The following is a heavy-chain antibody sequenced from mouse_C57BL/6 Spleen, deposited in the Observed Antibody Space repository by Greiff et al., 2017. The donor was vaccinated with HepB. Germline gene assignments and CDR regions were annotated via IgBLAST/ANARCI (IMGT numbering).Heavy chain of an antibody. CDR3: ATYDGYYGYYFDY. Sequence: EVKLVESGGGLVKPGGSLKLSCAASGFTFSDYGMHWVRQAPEKGLEWVAYISSGSSTIYYADTVKGRFTISRDNAKNTLFLQMTSLRSEDTAMYYCATYDGYYGYYFDYWGQGTTLTVSS. CDR2: ISSGSSTI. CDR1: GFTFSDYG. V-gene: IGHV5-17*01. D-gene: IGHD2-3*01. J-gene: IGHJ2*01.